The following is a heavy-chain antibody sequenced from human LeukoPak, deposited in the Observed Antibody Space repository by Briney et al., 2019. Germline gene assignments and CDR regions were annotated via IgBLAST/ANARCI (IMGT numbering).Heavy chain of an antibody. J-gene: IGHJ4*02. V-gene: IGHV1-2*02. CDR1: GYTFTGYY. CDR2: INPNSGGT. D-gene: IGHD6-6*01. Sequence: ASVKVSCKASGYTFTGYYMHWVRQAPGQGLEWMGWINPNSGGTNYAQKFQGRVTMTRDTSISTAYMELSRLRSDDTAVYYCARGPTLWLVRSVHRFDYWGQGTLVTVSS. CDR3: ARGPTLWLVRSVHRFDY.